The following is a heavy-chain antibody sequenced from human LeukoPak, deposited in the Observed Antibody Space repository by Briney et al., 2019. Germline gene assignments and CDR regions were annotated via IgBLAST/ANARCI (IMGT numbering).Heavy chain of an antibody. CDR2: INGDGSRT. CDR3: LRGTYPYSSDT. Sequence: GGSLRLSCAASGFTFSDYYMHWVRQAPGKGLLWISHINGDGSRTGYADSVKGRFTISRDNAKNILYLQMNSLRGEDTAVYYCLRGTYPYSSDTWGQGALVTVSS. J-gene: IGHJ5*02. CDR1: GFTFSDYY. V-gene: IGHV3-74*01. D-gene: IGHD3-10*01.